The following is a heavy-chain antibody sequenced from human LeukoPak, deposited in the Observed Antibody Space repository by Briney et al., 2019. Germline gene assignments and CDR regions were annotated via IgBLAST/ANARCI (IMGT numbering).Heavy chain of an antibody. J-gene: IGHJ4*02. V-gene: IGHV3-9*01. D-gene: IGHD6-6*01. CDR2: ISWNSGSI. CDR1: GFTLDNYA. CDR3: AKDRYTTSSWIDY. Sequence: GGSLRLSCAASGFTLDNYAMHWVRQPPGKGLEWVSGISWNSGSIGYVDSVKGRFTMSRDNAKNSLYLQMNNLRPEDTALYYCAKDRYTTSSWIDYWGQGTLVTVSS.